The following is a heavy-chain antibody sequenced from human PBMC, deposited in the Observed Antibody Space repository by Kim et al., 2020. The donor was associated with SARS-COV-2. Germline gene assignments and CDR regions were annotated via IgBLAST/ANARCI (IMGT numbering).Heavy chain of an antibody. CDR2: ISYDGSNK. D-gene: IGHD6-13*01. CDR3: ARGVQQLAKTQSYYFDY. V-gene: IGHV3-33*05. CDR1: GFTFSSYG. Sequence: GGSLRLSCAASGFTFSSYGMHWVRQAPGKGLEWVAVISYDGSNKYYADSVKGRFTISRDNSKNTLYLQMNSLRAEDTAVYYCARGVQQLAKTQSYYFDYWGQGTLVTVSS. J-gene: IGHJ4*02.